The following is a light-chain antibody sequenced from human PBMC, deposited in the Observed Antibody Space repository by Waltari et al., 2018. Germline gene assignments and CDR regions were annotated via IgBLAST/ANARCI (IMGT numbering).Light chain of an antibody. Sequence: DVQLTQSPSSLSASVGDSVTITCRASQYVNKYLNWYQHRPGEAPKLLIYDNSNLQAGVPSMFSGSGHGTDFSFTISSLQPEDIGTYYCQQYHHLPLTFAGGTKVAVK. CDR3: QQYHHLPLT. CDR2: DNS. V-gene: IGKV1-33*01. CDR1: QYVNKY. J-gene: IGKJ4*01.